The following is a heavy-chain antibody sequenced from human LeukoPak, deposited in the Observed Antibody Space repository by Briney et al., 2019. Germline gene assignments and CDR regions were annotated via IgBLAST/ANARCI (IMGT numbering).Heavy chain of an antibody. Sequence: ASVKVSCKASGYTFTGYYMHWVRQAPGQGLEWMGWINPNSGGTNYAQKFQGRVTMTRDTSISTAYMGLSRLRSDDTAVYYCARGGRVLRYFDWLLVNDYWGQGTLVTVSS. CDR2: INPNSGGT. CDR1: GYTFTGYY. CDR3: ARGGRVLRYFDWLLVNDY. V-gene: IGHV1-2*02. J-gene: IGHJ4*02. D-gene: IGHD3-9*01.